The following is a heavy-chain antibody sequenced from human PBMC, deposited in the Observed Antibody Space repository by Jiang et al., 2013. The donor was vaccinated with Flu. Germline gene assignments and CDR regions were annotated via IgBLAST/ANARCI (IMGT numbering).Heavy chain of an antibody. D-gene: IGHD6-19*01. J-gene: IGHJ6*02. CDR2: INPSGGST. Sequence: EWMGIINPSGGSTSYAQKFQGRVTMTRDTSTSTVYMELSSLRSEDTAVYYCARDLGGAVAVNYYYGTDVWGQGTTVTVSS. V-gene: IGHV1-46*01. CDR3: ARDLGGAVAVNYYYGTDV.